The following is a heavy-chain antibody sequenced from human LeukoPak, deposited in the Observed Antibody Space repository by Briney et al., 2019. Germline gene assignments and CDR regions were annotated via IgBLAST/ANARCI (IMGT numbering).Heavy chain of an antibody. D-gene: IGHD6-13*01. J-gene: IGHJ3*02. Sequence: SETLSLTCTVSGGSISSSSYYWGWLRQPPGKGLEWIGSIYYSGSTYYNPSPKSRVTISVDTSKNQFSLKLSSVTAADTAVYYCANKQQLTDAFDIWGQGTMVTVSS. CDR1: GGSISSSSYY. CDR3: ANKQQLTDAFDI. V-gene: IGHV4-39*01. CDR2: IYYSGST.